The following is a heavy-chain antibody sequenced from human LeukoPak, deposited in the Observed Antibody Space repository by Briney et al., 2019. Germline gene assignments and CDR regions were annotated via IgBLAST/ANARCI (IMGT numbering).Heavy chain of an antibody. V-gene: IGHV1-18*01. CDR2: ISAYNGNT. J-gene: IGHJ4*02. Sequence: SVKVSCQSSGYTFTSYCISWVRQAPGQGLEWMGWISAYNGNTNYAQKLQGRVTMSTDTSTSTAYMELRSLRSDDTAVYYCARDLGLAVAATFDYWGQGTLVTVSS. D-gene: IGHD6-19*01. CDR1: GYTFTSYC. CDR3: ARDLGLAVAATFDY.